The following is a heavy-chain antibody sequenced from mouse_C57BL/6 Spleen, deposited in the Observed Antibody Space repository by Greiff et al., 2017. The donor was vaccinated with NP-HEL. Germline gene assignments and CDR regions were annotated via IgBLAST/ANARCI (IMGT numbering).Heavy chain of an antibody. D-gene: IGHD2-4*01. CDR3: ARGLYDYEGYYFDY. V-gene: IGHV1-82*01. Sequence: VQLQESGPELVKPGASVKISCKASGYAFSSSWMNWVKQRPGKGLEWIGRIYPGDGDTNYNGKFKGKATLTADKSSSTAYMQLSSLPSEDSAVYFCARGLYDYEGYYFDYWGQGTTLTVSS. CDR1: GYAFSSSW. J-gene: IGHJ2*01. CDR2: IYPGDGDT.